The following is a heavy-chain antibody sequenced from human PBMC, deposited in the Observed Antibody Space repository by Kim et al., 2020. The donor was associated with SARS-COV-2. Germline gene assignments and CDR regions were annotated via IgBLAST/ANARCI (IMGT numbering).Heavy chain of an antibody. D-gene: IGHD5-12*01. Sequence: YADSVKGRFTISRDNSKNTLYLQMNSLRAEDTAVYYCAREKSGYVYGMDVWGQGTTVTVSS. V-gene: IGHV3-30*01. J-gene: IGHJ6*02. CDR3: AREKSGYVYGMDV.